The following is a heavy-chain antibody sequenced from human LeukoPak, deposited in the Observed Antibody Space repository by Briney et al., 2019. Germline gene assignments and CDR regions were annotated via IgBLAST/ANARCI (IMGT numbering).Heavy chain of an antibody. J-gene: IGHJ4*02. V-gene: IGHV3-30-3*01. Sequence: GGSLRLSCAASGFTFSSYAMHWVRQAPGKGLEWVAVISYDGSNKYYADSVKGRFTISRDNSKNTLYLQMNSLRAEDTAVYYCARERTGDSSGYYHDGLDYWGQGTLVTVSS. CDR3: ARERTGDSSGYYHDGLDY. CDR1: GFTFSSYA. D-gene: IGHD3-22*01. CDR2: ISYDGSNK.